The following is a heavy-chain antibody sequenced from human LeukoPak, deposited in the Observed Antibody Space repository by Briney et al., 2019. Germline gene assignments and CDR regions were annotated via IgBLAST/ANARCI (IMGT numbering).Heavy chain of an antibody. V-gene: IGHV5-51*01. CDR3: ARSAGYSGSYSVDY. Sequence: GESLKISCQASGYSFTNYWIGWVRQMPGKGLEWMGIIYPGDSDTRYSPSFQGQVTNSADKSISTAYLQWSSLKASDTGMYYCARSAGYSGSYSVDYWGQGTLVTVSS. CDR1: GYSFTNYW. CDR2: IYPGDSDT. D-gene: IGHD1-26*01. J-gene: IGHJ4*02.